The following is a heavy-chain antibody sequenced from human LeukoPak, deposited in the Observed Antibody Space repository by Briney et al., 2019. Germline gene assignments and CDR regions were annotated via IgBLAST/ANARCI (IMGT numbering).Heavy chain of an antibody. CDR3: TGGALGRFL. Sequence: AEPLPLLCTVSGGSIRSYYWSWIRQPPGKGLEWIGYIFYSGSTNYNPSLKSRVTISVDTSKNQFSLKLSSVTAADTAVYYCTGGALGRFLWRQGTLVTVSS. CDR1: GGSIRSYY. J-gene: IGHJ4*02. V-gene: IGHV4-59*12. D-gene: IGHD2/OR15-2a*01. CDR2: IFYSGST.